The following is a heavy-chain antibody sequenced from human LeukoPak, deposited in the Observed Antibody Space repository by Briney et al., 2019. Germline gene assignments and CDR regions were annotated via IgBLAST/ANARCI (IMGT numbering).Heavy chain of an antibody. V-gene: IGHV3-64*01. D-gene: IGHD1-26*01. CDR2: ISGNGGTT. J-gene: IGHJ4*02. CDR1: GFTFSSYD. CDR3: ARDGARSSGSYYNDY. Sequence: LSGGSLRLSCAASGFTFSSYDMQWVRQAPGKGLEYVSAISGNGGTTYYANSVKGRFTISRDNSKNTLYLQMGSLRAEDMAVYYCARDGARSSGSYYNDYWGQGTLVTVSS.